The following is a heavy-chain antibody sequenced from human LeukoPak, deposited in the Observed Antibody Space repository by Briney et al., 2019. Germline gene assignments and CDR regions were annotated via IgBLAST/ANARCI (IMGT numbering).Heavy chain of an antibody. CDR2: IHDDGRVT. V-gene: IGHV3-7*01. CDR3: ARVGPWVNPDYYYYYMDV. J-gene: IGHJ6*03. CDR1: GFTFTAYA. Sequence: GGSLRLSCAASGFTFTAYAMSWFRQTPGKGLEWVANIHDDGRVTNYVDSVKGRFTISRDNAKNSLYLQMNSLRAEDTAVYYCARVGPWVNPDYYYYYMDVWGKGTTVTVSS. D-gene: IGHD1-14*01.